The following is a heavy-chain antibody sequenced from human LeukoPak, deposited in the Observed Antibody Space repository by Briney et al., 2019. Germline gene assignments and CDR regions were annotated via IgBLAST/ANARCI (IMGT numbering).Heavy chain of an antibody. CDR3: AKDRNSVGSSCNY. CDR2: ISGSGDST. CDR1: GFNFSNYA. V-gene: IGHV3-23*01. J-gene: IGHJ4*02. D-gene: IGHD6-6*01. Sequence: GGSLRLSCAASGFNFSNYAMTWVRQAPGKGLEWVSGISGSGDSTNYADSVRGRFTISRDNSKNTLHLQMNSLRAEDTAVYYCAKDRNSVGSSCNYWGQGTLVTVPS.